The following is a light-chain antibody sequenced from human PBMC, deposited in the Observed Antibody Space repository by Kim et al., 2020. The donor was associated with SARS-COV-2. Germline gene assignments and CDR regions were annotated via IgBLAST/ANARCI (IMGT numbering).Light chain of an antibody. CDR3: LQHYNYPLT. Sequence: DIQMTQSPSAMSASVGDRVTITCRASQGINNYLAWFQQTPGKAPKRLIYGASSLQSGVPSRFSGSGSGTDFTLTISSLQPEDFATYYCLQHYNYPLTFGGGTKLEIK. CDR2: GAS. J-gene: IGKJ4*01. V-gene: IGKV1-17*03. CDR1: QGINNY.